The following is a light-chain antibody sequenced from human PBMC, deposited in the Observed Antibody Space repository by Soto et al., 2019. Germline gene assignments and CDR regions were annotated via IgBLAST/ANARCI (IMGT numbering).Light chain of an antibody. Sequence: NFMLTQPHSVSESPGKTVIISCTRSSGSIASNYVQWYQQRPGSSPTTVIYEDNQRPSGVPDRFSGSIDSSSNSASLTISGLETEDEADYYCQYYDAANQVFGGGTQLTVL. CDR3: QYYDAANQV. J-gene: IGLJ3*02. CDR2: EDN. V-gene: IGLV6-57*01. CDR1: SGSIASNY.